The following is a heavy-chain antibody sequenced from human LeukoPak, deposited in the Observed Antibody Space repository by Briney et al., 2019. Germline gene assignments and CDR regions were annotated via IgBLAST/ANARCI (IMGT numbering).Heavy chain of an antibody. CDR2: LNPHTGGA. Sequence: ASVKVSCKTSGYTSTDYYIHWVRQAPGQGLEWMGQLNPHTGGANYAQKFQGRVSMTRDASINTAYMEVTRLTSDDTAVYYCARVTWKTIIAAPDYWGQGTLVTVSS. V-gene: IGHV1-2*06. J-gene: IGHJ4*02. CDR3: ARVTWKTIIAAPDY. CDR1: GYTSTDYY. D-gene: IGHD3-3*01.